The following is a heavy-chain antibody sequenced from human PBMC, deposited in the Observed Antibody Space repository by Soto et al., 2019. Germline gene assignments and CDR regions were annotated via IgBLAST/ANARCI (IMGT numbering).Heavy chain of an antibody. D-gene: IGHD4-17*01. V-gene: IGHV1-69*02. CDR3: ASRGTVTTSDY. CDR2: IIPILGIA. Sequence: QVQLVQSGAEVKKPGSSVKVSCKASGGTFSSYTMSWVRQAPGQGLEWMGRIIPILGIANYAQKFQGRVTITADKSTSTAYMELSSLRSEDTAVYYCASRGTVTTSDYWGQGTLVTVSS. CDR1: GGTFSSYT. J-gene: IGHJ4*02.